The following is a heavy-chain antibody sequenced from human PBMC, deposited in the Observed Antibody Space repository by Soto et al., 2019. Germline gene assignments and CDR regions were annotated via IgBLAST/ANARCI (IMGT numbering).Heavy chain of an antibody. V-gene: IGHV3-21*01. Sequence: GGSLRLSCAASGFTFSSYSMNWVRQAPGKGLEWVSSISSSSSYIYYADSVKGRFTISRDNAKNSLYLQMNSLRAEDTAVYYCASHHRPNWGFFVFDYWGQGTLVTVSS. CDR3: ASHHRPNWGFFVFDY. CDR2: ISSSSSYI. D-gene: IGHD7-27*01. J-gene: IGHJ4*02. CDR1: GFTFSSYS.